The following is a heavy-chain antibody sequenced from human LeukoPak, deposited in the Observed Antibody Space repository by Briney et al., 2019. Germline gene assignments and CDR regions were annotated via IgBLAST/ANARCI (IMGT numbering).Heavy chain of an antibody. CDR2: INHSGST. V-gene: IGHV4-34*01. D-gene: IGHD4-17*01. Sequence: SETLSLTCAVYGGSFSGYYWSWIRQPPGKGLEWIGEINHSGSTNFNPSLKSRVTISVDTSKNQFSLKLSSVTAADTAVYYCARGQGTVTTHWGQGTLVTVSS. CDR1: GGSFSGYY. J-gene: IGHJ4*02. CDR3: ARGQGTVTTH.